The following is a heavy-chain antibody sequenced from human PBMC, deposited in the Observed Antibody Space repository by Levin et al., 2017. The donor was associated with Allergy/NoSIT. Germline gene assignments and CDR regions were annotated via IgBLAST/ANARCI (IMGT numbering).Heavy chain of an antibody. CDR2: IWHDGSNQ. D-gene: IGHD3-22*01. J-gene: IGHJ4*02. CDR1: GFTFSSYG. Sequence: GGSLRLSCAASGFTFSSYGMHWVRQAPGKGLEWVAIIWHDGSNQYYADSVKGRFTISRDNSKNTLFLQVNSLRAEDTAVYFCARTPQYDDIIGYHGGDFDYWGQGTLVTVSS. CDR3: ARTPQYDDIIGYHGGDFDY. V-gene: IGHV3-33*01.